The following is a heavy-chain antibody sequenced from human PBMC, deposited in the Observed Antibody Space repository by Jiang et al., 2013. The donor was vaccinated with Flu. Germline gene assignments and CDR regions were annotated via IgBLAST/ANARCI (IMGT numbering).Heavy chain of an antibody. J-gene: IGHJ4*02. V-gene: IGHV4-59*08. D-gene: IGHD4-11*01. Sequence: PSETLSLTCTVSGGSISSYYWSWIRQPPGKGLEWIGYIYYSGSTNYNPSLKSRVTISVDTSKNQFSLKLSSVTAADTAVYYCARSLITTPSLFDYWGQGTLVTVSS. CDR2: IYYSGST. CDR1: GGSISSYY. CDR3: ARSLITTPSLFDY.